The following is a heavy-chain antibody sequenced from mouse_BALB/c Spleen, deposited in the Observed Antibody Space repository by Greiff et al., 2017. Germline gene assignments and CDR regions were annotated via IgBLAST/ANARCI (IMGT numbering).Heavy chain of an antibody. V-gene: IGHV10-1*02. Sequence: EVQVVESGGGLVQPKGSLKLSCAASGLTFNTYAMNWVRQAPGKGLEWVARIRSKSNNYATYYADSVKDRFTISRDDSQSMLYLQMNNLKTEDTAMYYCVRQGDYGFDYWGQGTTLTVSS. CDR1: GLTFNTYA. D-gene: IGHD2-4*01. J-gene: IGHJ2*01. CDR3: VRQGDYGFDY. CDR2: IRSKSNNYAT.